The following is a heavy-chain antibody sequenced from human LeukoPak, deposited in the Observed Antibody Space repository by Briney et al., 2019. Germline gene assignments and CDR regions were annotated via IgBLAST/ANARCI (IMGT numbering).Heavy chain of an antibody. J-gene: IGHJ5*02. V-gene: IGHV3-64*01. CDR1: GFTFSSNA. CDR2: VSINGGST. D-gene: IGHD2-15*01. Sequence: GGSLRLSCAASGFTFSSNAMHWVRQAPGKGLEYVSAVSINGGSTYYANPVKGRFTISRDNSKNTLYLQMGSLRAEDMAVYYCARGAVVVVAATPSSPNWFDPWGQGTLVTVSS. CDR3: ARGAVVVVAATPSSPNWFDP.